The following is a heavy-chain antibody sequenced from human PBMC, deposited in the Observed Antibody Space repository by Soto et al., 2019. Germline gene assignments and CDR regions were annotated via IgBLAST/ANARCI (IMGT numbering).Heavy chain of an antibody. D-gene: IGHD6-19*01. CDR2: IAYDGSNK. J-gene: IGHJ4*02. CDR1: GFTFSSYG. Sequence: QVQQVESGGGVVQPGRSLRLSCAASGFTFSSYGMHWVRQAPGTGLEWVAVIAYDGSNKSYADSVKGLFTISRDNSKNTLYLQMNSLRAEDTAVYYCAIYSSGWYPLGYWGQGTLVTVSS. CDR3: AIYSSGWYPLGY. V-gene: IGHV3-30*03.